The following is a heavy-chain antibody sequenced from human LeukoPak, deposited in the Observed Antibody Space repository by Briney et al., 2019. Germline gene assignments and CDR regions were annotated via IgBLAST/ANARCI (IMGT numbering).Heavy chain of an antibody. V-gene: IGHV4-59*01. J-gene: IGHJ4*02. D-gene: IGHD1-26*01. CDR2: IYNSGST. CDR1: GGSISIYY. Sequence: SETLSLTCTVSGGSISIYYWNWIRQPPGKGLEWIGYIYNSGSTSYNPSLKGRVTISVGTSKNQFSLKLTSVTAADTAVYYCVRDRELTYWGQGTLVTVSS. CDR3: VRDRELTY.